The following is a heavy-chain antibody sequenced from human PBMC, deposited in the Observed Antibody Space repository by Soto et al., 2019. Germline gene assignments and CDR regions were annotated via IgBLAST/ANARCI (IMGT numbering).Heavy chain of an antibody. D-gene: IGHD6-13*01. CDR3: ARAGAAGRGLLVY. CDR1: GGSISSYY. V-gene: IGHV4-59*01. J-gene: IGHJ4*02. CDR2: IYYSGST. Sequence: QVQLQESGPGLVKPSETLSLTCTVSGGSISSYYWSWIRQPPGKGLEWIGYIYYSGSTNYNPSLKSRVTISVDTSKNPFSLKLSYVTAADTAVYYCARAGAAGRGLLVYWGQGTLVTVSS.